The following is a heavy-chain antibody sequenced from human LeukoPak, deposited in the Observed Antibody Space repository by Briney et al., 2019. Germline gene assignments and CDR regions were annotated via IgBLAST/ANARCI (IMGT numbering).Heavy chain of an antibody. D-gene: IGHD6-13*01. J-gene: IGHJ4*02. V-gene: IGHV3-53*01. Sequence: GGSLRLSCAASGFTVSSSYMSSVRPAPGKGLEYVSVIYSGGNTYDAGSVKGRFTISRHNSKNTVYLQMNSLRAEDTAVYYCARLIAATGRLYFDYWGQGTLVTVSS. CDR1: GFTVSSSY. CDR2: IYSGGNT. CDR3: ARLIAATGRLYFDY.